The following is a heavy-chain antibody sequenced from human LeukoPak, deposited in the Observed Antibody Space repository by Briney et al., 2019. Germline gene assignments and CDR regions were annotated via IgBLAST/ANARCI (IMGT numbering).Heavy chain of an antibody. CDR1: GFTFSSYS. D-gene: IGHD6-13*01. Sequence: GGSLRLSCAASGFTFSSYSMNWVRQAPGKGPDWVSYISSSSSTIYYADSVKGRFTISRDNAKNSLYLQMNSLRSEDTAVYYCASSKGIAAADWGQGTLVTVSS. J-gene: IGHJ4*02. CDR3: ASSKGIAAAD. CDR2: ISSSSSTI. V-gene: IGHV3-48*01.